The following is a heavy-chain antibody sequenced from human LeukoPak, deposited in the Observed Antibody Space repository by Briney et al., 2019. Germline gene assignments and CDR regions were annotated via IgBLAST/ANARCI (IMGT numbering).Heavy chain of an antibody. CDR2: ISYDGSNK. Sequence: GGSLRLSCAASGLTFSSYGMHWVRQAPGKGLEWVAVISYDGSNKYYADSVKGRFTISRDNSKNTLYLQMNSLRAEDTAVYFCAKPYYYSSGSLPYWGQGTLVTVSS. CDR3: AKPYYYSSGSLPY. V-gene: IGHV3-30*18. J-gene: IGHJ4*02. D-gene: IGHD3-10*01. CDR1: GLTFSSYG.